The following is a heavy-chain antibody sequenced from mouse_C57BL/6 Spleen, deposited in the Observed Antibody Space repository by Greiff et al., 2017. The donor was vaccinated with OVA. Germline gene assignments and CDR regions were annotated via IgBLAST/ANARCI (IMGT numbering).Heavy chain of an antibody. CDR2: IDPSDSYT. CDR1: GYTFTSYW. CDR3: ARRATVVATDD. J-gene: IGHJ2*01. V-gene: IGHV1-59*01. Sequence: QVQLQQPGAELVRPGTSVKLSCKASGYTFTSYWMHWVKQRPGQGLEWIGVIDPSDSYTNYNQKFKGKATLTVDTSSSTAYMQLSSLTSEDSAVYYCARRATVVATDDWGQGTTLTVSS. D-gene: IGHD1-1*01.